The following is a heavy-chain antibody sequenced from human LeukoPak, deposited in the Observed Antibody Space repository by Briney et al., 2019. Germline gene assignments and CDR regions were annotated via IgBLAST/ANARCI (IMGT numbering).Heavy chain of an antibody. V-gene: IGHV1-18*01. J-gene: IGHJ5*02. CDR3: ARDLSDYYDSSGYSNWFDP. D-gene: IGHD3-22*01. CDR1: DYTFTSYG. Sequence: ASVKVSCKASDYTFTSYGISWVRQAPGQGLEWMGWISAYNGNTNYAQKLQGRVTMTTDTSTSTAYMELRSLRSDDTAVYYCARDLSDYYDSSGYSNWFDPWGQGTLVTVSS. CDR2: ISAYNGNT.